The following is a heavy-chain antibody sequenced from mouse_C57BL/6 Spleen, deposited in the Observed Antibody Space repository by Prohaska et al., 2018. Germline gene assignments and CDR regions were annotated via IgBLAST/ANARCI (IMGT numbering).Heavy chain of an antibody. Sequence: ASGYAFSSYWMNWVKQRPGKGLELIGQIYPGDGDTNYNGKFKGKATLTADKSSSTAYMQLSSLTSEDSAVYFCARRGTYYGSSSDYWGQGTTLTVSS. CDR3: ARRGTYYGSSSDY. CDR2: IYPGDGDT. V-gene: IGHV1-80*01. D-gene: IGHD1-1*01. CDR1: GYAFSSYW. J-gene: IGHJ2*01.